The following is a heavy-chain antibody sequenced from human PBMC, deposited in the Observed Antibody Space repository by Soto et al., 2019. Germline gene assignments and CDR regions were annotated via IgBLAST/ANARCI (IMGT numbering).Heavy chain of an antibody. V-gene: IGHV1-18*01. CDR2: ISAYNGNT. Sequence: ASVKVSCKASGYAFTSYGISWVRQAPGQGLEWMGWISAYNGNTNYAQKLQGRVTMTTDTSTSTAYMELRSLRSDDTAVYYCARPYYDFWSGRNYWYFDLWGRGTLVTVSS. D-gene: IGHD3-3*01. J-gene: IGHJ2*01. CDR1: GYAFTSYG. CDR3: ARPYYDFWSGRNYWYFDL.